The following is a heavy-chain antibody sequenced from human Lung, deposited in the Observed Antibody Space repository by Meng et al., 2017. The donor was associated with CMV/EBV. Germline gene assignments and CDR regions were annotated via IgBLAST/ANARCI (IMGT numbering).Heavy chain of an antibody. CDR2: ISYDGSNK. CDR3: ARAQERYRVTMIVVVITEYYYGMDV. V-gene: IGHV3-30-3*01. D-gene: IGHD3-22*01. Sequence: SCAASGFTFSSYAMNWVRQAPGKGLEWVAVISYDGSNKYYADSVKGRFTISRDNSKNTLYLQMNSLRAEDTAVYYCARAQERYRVTMIVVVITEYYYGMDVXGQGXTVTVSS. CDR1: GFTFSSYA. J-gene: IGHJ6*02.